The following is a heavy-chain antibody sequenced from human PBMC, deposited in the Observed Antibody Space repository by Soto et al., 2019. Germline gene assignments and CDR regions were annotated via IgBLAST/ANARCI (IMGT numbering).Heavy chain of an antibody. J-gene: IGHJ6*02. V-gene: IGHV3-23*01. CDR2: SSGSGGST. CDR3: AKQVRSIAAAGAPDSIASGIYYYYYGMDV. Sequence: EVQLLESGGGLVEPGGSLRLSCAASGFTFSSYTMSWVRQAPGKGLEWVSASSGSGGSTYYADSVKGRFTISRDNSKNTLYLQMNSLRAEDTAVYYCAKQVRSIAAAGAPDSIASGIYYYYYGMDVWGQGTTVTVSS. CDR1: GFTFSSYT. D-gene: IGHD6-13*01.